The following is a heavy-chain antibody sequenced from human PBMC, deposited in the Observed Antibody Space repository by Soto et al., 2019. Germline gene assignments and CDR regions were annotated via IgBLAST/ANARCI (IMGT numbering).Heavy chain of an antibody. CDR3: AKPMIVVVAFDI. CDR1: GFTFSSYG. J-gene: IGHJ3*02. Sequence: PAGSLRLSCAASGFTFSSYGMHWVRQAPGKGLEWVAVISYDGSNKYYADSVKGRFTISRDNSKNTLYLQMNSLRAEDTAVYYCAKPMIVVVAFDIWGQGTMVTVSS. D-gene: IGHD3-22*01. V-gene: IGHV3-30*18. CDR2: ISYDGSNK.